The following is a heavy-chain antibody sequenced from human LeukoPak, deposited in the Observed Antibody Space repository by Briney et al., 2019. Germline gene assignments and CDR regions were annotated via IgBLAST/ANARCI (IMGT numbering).Heavy chain of an antibody. V-gene: IGHV3-23*01. J-gene: IGHJ3*02. CDR2: ISGNGGRT. CDR3: AKDPNGDYVGTFDM. D-gene: IGHD4-17*01. Sequence: EGSLRLSCGASGFRFSNFGMSWVRQAPGKGPEWVSFISGNGGRTDYAESVKGRFTISRDNSKNTLYLQMNSLRDEDTAAYYCAKDPNGDYVGTFDMWGRGTMVTVSS. CDR1: GFRFSNFG.